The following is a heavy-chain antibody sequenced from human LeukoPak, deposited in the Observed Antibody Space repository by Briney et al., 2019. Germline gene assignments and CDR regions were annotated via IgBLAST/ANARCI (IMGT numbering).Heavy chain of an antibody. Sequence: GGSLRLSCAASGFTVSSNYMSWVRQAPGKGLEWVSIIYSGGSTYYADSVKGRFTISRDSSKNTVYLQMNSLRAEDTAVYYCARDLFTVTHDYWGQGTLATVSS. V-gene: IGHV3-53*01. D-gene: IGHD4-17*01. CDR3: ARDLFTVTHDY. CDR1: GFTVSSNY. CDR2: IYSGGST. J-gene: IGHJ4*02.